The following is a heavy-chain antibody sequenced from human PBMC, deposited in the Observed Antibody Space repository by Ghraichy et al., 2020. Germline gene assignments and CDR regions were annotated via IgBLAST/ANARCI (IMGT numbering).Heavy chain of an antibody. CDR3: ARTKSTYGGNSGGDFDI. V-gene: IGHV4-59*05. J-gene: IGHJ3*02. CDR1: GGSISSYY. Sequence: SETLSLTCTVSGGSISSYYWSWIRQPPGKGLEWIGSIYYSGSTYYNPSLKSRVTISVDTSKNQFSLKLSSVTAADTAVYYCARTKSTYGGNSGGDFDIWGQGTMVTVSS. D-gene: IGHD4-23*01. CDR2: IYYSGST.